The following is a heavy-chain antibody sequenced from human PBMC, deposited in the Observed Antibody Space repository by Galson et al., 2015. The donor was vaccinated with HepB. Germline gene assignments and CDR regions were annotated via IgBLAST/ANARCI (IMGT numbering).Heavy chain of an antibody. CDR1: GLTFSDTY. Sequence: SLRLSCAASGLTFSDTYPSWIRQAPGQGLEWLSYINPTSTYTNSADSVKGRFTISRDNAKSSLYLQMNSLRAEDAAVYYCARADGSGPAGHLDYWGQGTLVTVSS. CDR2: INPTSTYT. V-gene: IGHV3-11*06. D-gene: IGHD3-10*01. CDR3: ARADGSGPAGHLDY. J-gene: IGHJ4*02.